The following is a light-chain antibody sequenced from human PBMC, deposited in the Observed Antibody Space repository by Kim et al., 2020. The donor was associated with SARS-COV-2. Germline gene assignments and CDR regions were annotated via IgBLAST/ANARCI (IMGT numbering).Light chain of an antibody. CDR3: FSYTSSGTYV. Sequence: GQPITISCTGTSSDIGGYEYVSWYQHHPGKAPKLIIYDVRDRPSGISNRFSGSKSGNTASLIISSLQAGDEADYYCFSYTSSGTYVFGSATKVTVL. CDR1: SSDIGGYEY. V-gene: IGLV2-14*03. CDR2: DVR. J-gene: IGLJ1*01.